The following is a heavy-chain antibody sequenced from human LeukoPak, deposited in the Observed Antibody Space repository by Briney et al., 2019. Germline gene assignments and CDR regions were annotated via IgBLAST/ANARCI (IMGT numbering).Heavy chain of an antibody. V-gene: IGHV4-59*01. Sequence: PSETLPLTCTVSGGSISSYYWSWIRQPPGKGLEWIGYIYYSGSTNYNPSLKSRVTISVDTSKNQFSLKLSSVTAADTAVYYCARALPLVAWFDPWGQGTLVTVSS. J-gene: IGHJ5*02. CDR1: GGSISSYY. CDR3: ARALPLVAWFDP. CDR2: IYYSGST.